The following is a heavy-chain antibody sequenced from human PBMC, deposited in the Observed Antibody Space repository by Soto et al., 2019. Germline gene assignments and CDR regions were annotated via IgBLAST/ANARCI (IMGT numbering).Heavy chain of an antibody. D-gene: IGHD3-3*01. CDR2: ISSSSSTI. Sequence: GGSLRLSCAASGFTFSSYSMNWVRQAPGKGLEWVSYISSSSSTIYYADSVKGRFTISRDNAKNSLYLQMNSLRAEDTAVYYCARELSGNTIFGVVGDGFDAFDIWGPGPMVTVS. V-gene: IGHV3-48*01. CDR3: ARELSGNTIFGVVGDGFDAFDI. CDR1: GFTFSSYS. J-gene: IGHJ3*02.